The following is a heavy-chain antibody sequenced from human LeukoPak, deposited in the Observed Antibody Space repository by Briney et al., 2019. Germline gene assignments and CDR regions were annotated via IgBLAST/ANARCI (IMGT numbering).Heavy chain of an antibody. CDR3: VRDGVGAPPFDY. D-gene: IGHD1-26*01. J-gene: IGHJ4*02. Sequence: GGSLRLSCSDSGFTFSNYAMSWVRQAPGKGLVWVSRIKGDGSSTDYADSVRGRFTISRDNAKNTLLLQMNSLRAEDTAVYYCVRDGVGAPPFDYWGQGVLVTVSS. CDR1: GFTFSNYA. CDR2: IKGDGSST. V-gene: IGHV3-74*01.